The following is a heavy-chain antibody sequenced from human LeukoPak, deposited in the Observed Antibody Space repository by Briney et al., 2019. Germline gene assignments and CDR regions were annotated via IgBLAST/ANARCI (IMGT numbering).Heavy chain of an antibody. CDR1: GFTFNTYW. D-gene: IGHD3-10*01. V-gene: IGHV3-7*01. J-gene: IGHJ5*02. Sequence: GGSLRLSCVASGFTFNTYWMTWVRQAPGKGLEWVANIKEDGSETYYVDSVKGRCTISRDNAKRSPYLQMSSLRAEDTAIYYCATTLVRQGSFTWGQGTRVTVSS. CDR3: ATTLVRQGSFT. CDR2: IKEDGSET.